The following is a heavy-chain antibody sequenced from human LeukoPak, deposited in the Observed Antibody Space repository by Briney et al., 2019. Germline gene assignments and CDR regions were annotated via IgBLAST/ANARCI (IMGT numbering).Heavy chain of an antibody. CDR2: ISIGSSYI. D-gene: IGHD3-10*01. V-gene: IGHV3-21*04. Sequence: PGGSLRLSCAASGFTFNSYSMNWDRQAPGKGLEWVSSISIGSSYIFYPDSVTCRFTISRDNAKNSLYLQMNSLRAEDTAVYYCAKGDYYDFDYWGQGTLVTVSS. CDR3: AKGDYYDFDY. CDR1: GFTFNSYS. J-gene: IGHJ4*02.